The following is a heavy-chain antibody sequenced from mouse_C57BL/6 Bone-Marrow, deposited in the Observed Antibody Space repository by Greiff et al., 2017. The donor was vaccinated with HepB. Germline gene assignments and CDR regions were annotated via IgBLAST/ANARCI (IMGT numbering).Heavy chain of an antibody. Sequence: EVQRVESGGGLVQPGGSMKLSCAASGFTFSDAWMDWVRQSPEKGLEWVAEIRNKANNHATYYAESVKGRFTISRDDSKSSVYLQMNSLRAEDTGIYYCTRTRLLEGFAYWGQGTLVTVSA. CDR3: TRTRLLEGFAY. CDR1: GFTFSDAW. D-gene: IGHD2-3*01. CDR2: IRNKANNHAT. V-gene: IGHV6-6*01. J-gene: IGHJ3*01.